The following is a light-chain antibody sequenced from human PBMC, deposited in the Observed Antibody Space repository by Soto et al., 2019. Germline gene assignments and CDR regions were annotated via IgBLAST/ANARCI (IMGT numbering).Light chain of an antibody. V-gene: IGKV1-9*01. CDR1: KAIGSS. Sequence: QLTQSPSSLSASVGASVTITCRASKAIGSSFAWYQQKPGKVPEVLIYGASTLQNGVPSRFSGSGSGTDFTLTISSLQPEDGATYDGQQLNSYPLTFGGGTKVDI. CDR3: QQLNSYPLT. CDR2: GAS. J-gene: IGKJ4*01.